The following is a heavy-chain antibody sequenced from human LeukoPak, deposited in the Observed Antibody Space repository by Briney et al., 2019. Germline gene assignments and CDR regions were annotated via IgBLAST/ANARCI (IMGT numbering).Heavy chain of an antibody. V-gene: IGHV4-30-2*01. CDR2: IYHSGST. J-gene: IGHJ4*02. CDR3: ARTIVVVTAIKSYYFDY. CDR1: GGSISSGGYS. D-gene: IGHD2-21*02. Sequence: ASQTLSLTCAVSGGSISSGGYSWSWIRQPPGKGLEWIGYIYHSGSTYYSPSLKSRVTISVDRSKNQFSLKLSSVTAADTAVYYCARTIVVVTAIKSYYFDYWGQGTLVTVSS.